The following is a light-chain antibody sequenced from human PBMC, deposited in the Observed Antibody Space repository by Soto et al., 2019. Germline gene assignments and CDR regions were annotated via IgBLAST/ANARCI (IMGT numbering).Light chain of an antibody. Sequence: QSVLTQPASVSGSPGQSITISCTGTSSDVGGYKYVSWYQQHPGKAPKLIIYEVSNRPSGVSDRFSGSKSDNTASLTISGLQAEDEADYYRSSYTRSSIPVFGTGTKVTVL. J-gene: IGLJ1*01. V-gene: IGLV2-14*01. CDR3: SSYTRSSIPV. CDR1: SSDVGGYKY. CDR2: EVS.